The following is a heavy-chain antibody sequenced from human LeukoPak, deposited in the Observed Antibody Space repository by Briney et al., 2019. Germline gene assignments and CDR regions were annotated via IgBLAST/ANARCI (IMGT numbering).Heavy chain of an antibody. CDR1: GFTFSSYW. D-gene: IGHD2-2*01. CDR3: ARALDCSSTSCPSFPMFFDY. V-gene: IGHV3-7*01. J-gene: IGHJ4*02. CDR2: IKQDGSEK. Sequence: GGSLRLSCAASGFTFSSYWMSWVRQAPGKGLEWVANIKQDGSEKYYVDSVKGRFTISRDNAKNSLYLQMNSLGAEDTAVYYCARALDCSSTSCPSFPMFFDYWGQGTLVTVSS.